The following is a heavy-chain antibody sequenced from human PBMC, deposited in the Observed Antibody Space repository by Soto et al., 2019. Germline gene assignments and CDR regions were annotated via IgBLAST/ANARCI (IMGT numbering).Heavy chain of an antibody. D-gene: IGHD2-2*01. V-gene: IGHV4-39*01. CDR1: GGSISSSSYY. J-gene: IGHJ5*02. CDR3: ARQPYCSSTSCYPFSNWFDP. Sequence: PSETLSLTCTVSGGSISSSSYYWGWIRHPPGKGLEWIGSIYYSGSTYYNPSLKSRVTISVDTSKNQFSLKLSSVTAADTAVYYCARQPYCSSTSCYPFSNWFDPWGQGTLVTVSS. CDR2: IYYSGST.